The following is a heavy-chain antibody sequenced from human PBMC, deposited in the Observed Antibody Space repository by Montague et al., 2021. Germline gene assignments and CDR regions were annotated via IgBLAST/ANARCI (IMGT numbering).Heavy chain of an antibody. CDR1: RSLINSDYY. J-gene: IGHJ6*03. V-gene: IGHV4-38-2*02. CDR2: VSHGGRA. CDR3: ARERDRYYYMDI. Sequence: SETLSLTCTVSRSLINSDYYWGWIRPPPGKGLEWMGSVSHGGRAYYNPSHKSRVTISVDTSNNHFPLKLSSVTAADTAMYYCARERDRYYYMDIWGKGTTITVSS.